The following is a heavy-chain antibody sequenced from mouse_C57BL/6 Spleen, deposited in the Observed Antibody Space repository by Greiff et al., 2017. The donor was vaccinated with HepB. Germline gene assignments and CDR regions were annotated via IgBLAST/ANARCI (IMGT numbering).Heavy chain of an antibody. D-gene: IGHD4-1*01. CDR1: GFTFTDYY. V-gene: IGHV7-3*01. CDR2: IRNKANGYTT. Sequence: EVMLVESGGGLVQPGGSLSLSCAASGFTFTDYYMSWVRQPPGKALEWLGFIRNKANGYTTEYSASVKGRFTISRDNSQSILYLQMNALRAEDSATYYCARSKLYYFDYWGQGTTLTVSS. CDR3: ARSKLYYFDY. J-gene: IGHJ2*01.